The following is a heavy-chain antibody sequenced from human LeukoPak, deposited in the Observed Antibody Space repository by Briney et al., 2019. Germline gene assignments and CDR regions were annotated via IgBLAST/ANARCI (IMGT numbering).Heavy chain of an antibody. J-gene: IGHJ4*02. CDR1: GFTFSNYG. V-gene: IGHV3-33*06. Sequence: GGSLRLSCAASGFTFSNYGMHWVRQAPGKGLEWVALIWYDGSNKYYADSVKGRFTISRDNSKNTLYLQMNSLRAEDTAVYHCAKIWGSSGWYEYSFDYWGQGTLVTVSS. CDR3: AKIWGSSGWYEYSFDY. D-gene: IGHD6-19*01. CDR2: IWYDGSNK.